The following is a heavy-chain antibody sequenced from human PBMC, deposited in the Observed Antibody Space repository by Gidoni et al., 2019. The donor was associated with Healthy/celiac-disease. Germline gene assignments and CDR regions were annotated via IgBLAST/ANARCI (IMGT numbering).Heavy chain of an antibody. Sequence: QVQLVQSGAEVKKPGASVKVSCKASGYTFTSYYMHWVRQAPGQGLEWMGIINPSGGSTSYAQKFQGRVTMTRDTSTSTVYMELSSLRSEDTAVYYCARDPSYSTTVTTGPYYMDVWGKGTTVTVSS. CDR3: ARDPSYSTTVTTGPYYMDV. CDR2: INPSGGST. V-gene: IGHV1-46*01. J-gene: IGHJ6*03. D-gene: IGHD4-17*01. CDR1: GYTFTSYY.